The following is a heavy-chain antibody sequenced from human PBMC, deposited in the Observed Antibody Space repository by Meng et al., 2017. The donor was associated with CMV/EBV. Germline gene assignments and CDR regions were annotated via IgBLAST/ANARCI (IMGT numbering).Heavy chain of an antibody. CDR3: AKDLGGHRGYYYGSSGPFPGDY. D-gene: IGHD3-22*01. J-gene: IGHJ4*02. V-gene: IGHV3-30*02. Sequence: GESLKISCAASGFTFSSYCMHWVRQAPGTGLEWVAFIRYDGSNKYYADSVKGRFTISRDNSKNTLYLQMNSLRAEDTAVYYCAKDLGGHRGYYYGSSGPFPGDYWGQGTLVTVSS. CDR2: IRYDGSNK. CDR1: GFTFSSYC.